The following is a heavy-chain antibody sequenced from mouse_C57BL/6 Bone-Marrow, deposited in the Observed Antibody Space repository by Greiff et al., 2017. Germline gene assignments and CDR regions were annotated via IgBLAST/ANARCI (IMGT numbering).Heavy chain of an antibody. J-gene: IGHJ1*03. D-gene: IGHD2-2*01. CDR1: GVDFSRYW. V-gene: IGHV4-1*01. CDR3: ARRYGYDGWYFDV. CDR2: INPDSSTI. Sequence: EAGGVDFSRYWMSWVRRAPGKGLEWIGEINPDSSTINYAPSLKDKFIISRDNAKNTLYLQMSKVRSEDTALYYCARRYGYDGWYFDVWGTGTTVTVSS.